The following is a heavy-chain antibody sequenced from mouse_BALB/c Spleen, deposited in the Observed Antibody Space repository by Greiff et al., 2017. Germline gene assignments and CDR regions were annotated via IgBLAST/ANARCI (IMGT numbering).Heavy chain of an antibody. V-gene: IGHV3-2*02. CDR1: GYSITSDYA. D-gene: IGHD2-3*01. Sequence: EVKLMESGPGLVKPSQSLSLTCTVTGYSITSDYAWNWIRQFPGNKLEWMGYISYSGSTSYNPSLKSRISITRDTSKNQFFLQLNSVTTEDTATYYCARDGKNAMDYWGQGTSVTVSS. CDR2: ISYSGST. CDR3: ARDGKNAMDY. J-gene: IGHJ4*01.